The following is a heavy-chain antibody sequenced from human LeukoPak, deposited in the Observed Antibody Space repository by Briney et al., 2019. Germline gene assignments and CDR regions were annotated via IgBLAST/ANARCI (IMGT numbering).Heavy chain of an antibody. CDR2: ISGSGGST. CDR3: AKSWGSGTYTFDY. CDR1: GFTFSSYA. V-gene: IGHV3-23*01. J-gene: IGHJ4*02. D-gene: IGHD3-10*01. Sequence: PGGSLRLSCAASGFTFSSYAMSWFRQAPGKGLEWVSAISGSGGSTYYADSVKGRFTISRDNPKNTLSLQMSSLRGEDTAVYYCAKSWGSGTYTFDYWGQGILVTVSS.